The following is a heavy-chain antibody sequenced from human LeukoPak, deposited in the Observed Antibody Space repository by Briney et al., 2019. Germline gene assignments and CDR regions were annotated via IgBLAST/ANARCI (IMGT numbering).Heavy chain of an antibody. CDR3: ATADWESFYFDS. D-gene: IGHD1-26*01. CDR1: GGSVSRGGYY. V-gene: IGHV4-31*03. Sequence: SETLSLTCTVSGGSVSRGGYYWNWIRQHPGKGLEWIGFTSYSEGTYYNPSLMSRITISVDRSQNQFSLKMRDVTAADTAVYFCATADWESFYFDSWGQGAMVAVSS. CDR2: TSYSEGT. J-gene: IGHJ4*02.